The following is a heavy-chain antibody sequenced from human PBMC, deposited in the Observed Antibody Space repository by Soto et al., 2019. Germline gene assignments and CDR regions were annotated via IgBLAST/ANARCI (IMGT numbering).Heavy chain of an antibody. CDR1: GFAVSKYY. V-gene: IGHV3-53*01. CDR2: IYTGGDI. D-gene: IGHD2-2*01. Sequence: GGSLRLSCAASGFAVSKYYMSWGRQAAGKGLEWVSIIYTGGDIYYADSVKGRFTISRDNSKNTIHLQMNSLRAEDTALYYCARGPATRFFDYWGQGALVTVSS. J-gene: IGHJ4*02. CDR3: ARGPATRFFDY.